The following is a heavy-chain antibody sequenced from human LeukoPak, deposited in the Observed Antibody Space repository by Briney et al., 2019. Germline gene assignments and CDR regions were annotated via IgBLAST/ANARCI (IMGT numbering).Heavy chain of an antibody. CDR1: GFTFSSYS. Sequence: GGSLRLSCAASGFTFSSYSMNWVRQAPGKGLEWVSSISSSSSSYIYYADSVKGRFTISRDNAKNSLYLQMNSLRAEDTAVYYCARERSASQQVDYWGQGTLVTVSS. J-gene: IGHJ4*02. V-gene: IGHV3-21*01. D-gene: IGHD6-13*01. CDR2: ISSSSSSYI. CDR3: ARERSASQQVDY.